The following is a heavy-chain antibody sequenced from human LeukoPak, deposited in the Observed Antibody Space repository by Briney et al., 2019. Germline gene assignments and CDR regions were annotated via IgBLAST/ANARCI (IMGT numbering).Heavy chain of an antibody. CDR3: ARYVGGCCSSTSCPSVGMDV. V-gene: IGHV4-59*01. CDR1: GGSISSYY. D-gene: IGHD2-2*01. Sequence: SETLSLTCTVSGGSISSYYWSWIRQPPGKGLEWIGYIYYSGSTNYNPSLKSRVTISVDTSKNQFSLKLSSVTAADTAVYYCARYVGGCCSSTSCPSVGMDVWGQGTTVTVSS. J-gene: IGHJ6*02. CDR2: IYYSGST.